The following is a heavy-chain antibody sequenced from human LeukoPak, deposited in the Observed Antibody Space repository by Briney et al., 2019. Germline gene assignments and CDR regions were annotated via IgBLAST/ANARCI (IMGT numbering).Heavy chain of an antibody. D-gene: IGHD6-19*01. Sequence: GGSLRLSCAASGFTFSSNAMSWVRQAPGKGLEWVSGISGSGGRTYYADSVKGRFTISRDNSKNTLYLQMNSLRAEDTAVYYCAKDPGGLLSGWLQHYGMDVWGQGTTVTVSS. CDR2: ISGSGGRT. CDR3: AKDPGGLLSGWLQHYGMDV. V-gene: IGHV3-23*01. J-gene: IGHJ6*02. CDR1: GFTFSSNA.